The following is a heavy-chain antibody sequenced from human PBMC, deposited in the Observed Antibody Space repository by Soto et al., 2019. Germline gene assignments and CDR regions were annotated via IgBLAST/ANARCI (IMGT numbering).Heavy chain of an antibody. Sequence: SETLSLTCAVSGGSISSGNWWSWVRQPPGKGLEWIGEIYHSGSTNYNPSLKSRVTISVDKSKNQFSLKLSSVTAADTAVYYCARDRLVRGVIIRYFSYYGMDVWGQGTTVTVTS. CDR1: GGSISSGNW. V-gene: IGHV4-4*02. CDR3: ARDRLVRGVIIRYFSYYGMDV. J-gene: IGHJ6*02. D-gene: IGHD3-10*01. CDR2: IYHSGST.